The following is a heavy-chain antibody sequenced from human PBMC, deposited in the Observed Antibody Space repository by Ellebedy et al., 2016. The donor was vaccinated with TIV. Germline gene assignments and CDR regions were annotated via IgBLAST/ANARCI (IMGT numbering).Heavy chain of an antibody. V-gene: IGHV3-53*01. D-gene: IGHD3-10*02. CDR3: ARGGARGYYYVSFPGAFDI. CDR1: GFTVSSNY. J-gene: IGHJ3*02. Sequence: GASLKISCAASGFTVSSNYMSSVRQAPGKGLEWVSVISSGGSTYYADSVKGRFTISRDNSKNTLYLKMNSRRAEDTAGYYCARGGARGYYYVSFPGAFDIWGQGTMVTVSS. CDR2: ISSGGST.